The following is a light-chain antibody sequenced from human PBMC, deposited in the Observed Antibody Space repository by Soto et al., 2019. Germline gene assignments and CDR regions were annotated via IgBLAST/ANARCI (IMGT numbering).Light chain of an antibody. J-gene: IGLJ1*01. Sequence: QSVLTQPASVSGSPGQSITISCTGTSSDVGGYNSVSWYQQHPGKAPKLMIYEVSNRPSGVSNRFSASKSGNTASLTISGLQADDEADYFCCSYSSSSSTPFVFGTGTKLTVL. CDR1: SSDVGGYNS. CDR2: EVS. V-gene: IGLV2-14*01. CDR3: CSYSSSSSTPFV.